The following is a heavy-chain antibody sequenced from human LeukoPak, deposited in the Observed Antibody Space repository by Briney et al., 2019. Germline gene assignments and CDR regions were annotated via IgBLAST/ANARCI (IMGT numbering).Heavy chain of an antibody. CDR1: GGSISSSSYY. Sequence: SETLSLTCTVSGGSISSSSYYWGWVRQPPGKGLECIGSVYYNGNTYYTPPLQSRVTISAATSKNQSSLKLNSVTAADTAVYYCARLPTDLRAFDYWGQGTLVTVSS. D-gene: IGHD4-17*01. CDR2: VYYNGNT. J-gene: IGHJ4*02. V-gene: IGHV4-39*01. CDR3: ARLPTDLRAFDY.